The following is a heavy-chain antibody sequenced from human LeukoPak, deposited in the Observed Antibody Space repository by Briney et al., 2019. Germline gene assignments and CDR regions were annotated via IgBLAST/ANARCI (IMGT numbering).Heavy chain of an antibody. D-gene: IGHD3-3*01. CDR1: GGSISSSSYY. CDR3: ARDRSYFCFWSVYYSWFDP. Sequence: PSETLSLTCTVSGGSISSSSYYWGWIRQPPGKGLEWIGSIYYSGSTYYNPSLKSRVTISVDTSKNQFSLNLSSVTAADTAVYYCARDRSYFCFWSVYYSWFDPWGQGTLVTVSS. V-gene: IGHV4-39*07. CDR2: IYYSGST. J-gene: IGHJ5*02.